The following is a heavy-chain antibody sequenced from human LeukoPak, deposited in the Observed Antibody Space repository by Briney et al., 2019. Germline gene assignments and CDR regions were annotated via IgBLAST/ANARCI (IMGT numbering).Heavy chain of an antibody. Sequence: SETLSLTCTVSRYDINSVYYWGWIRQPPGKGLGWIGSIYHSGSTYYNASLKSRVTISMDTSRNKFSLNLNSVTAADTAVYYCARAGGYYGSGSFLDYWGQGLLVTVS. D-gene: IGHD3-10*01. J-gene: IGHJ4*02. CDR1: RYDINSVYY. CDR2: IYHSGST. CDR3: ARAGGYYGSGSFLDY. V-gene: IGHV4-38-2*02.